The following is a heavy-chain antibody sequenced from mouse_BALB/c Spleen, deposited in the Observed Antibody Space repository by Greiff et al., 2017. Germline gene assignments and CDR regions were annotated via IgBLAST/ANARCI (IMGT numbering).Heavy chain of an antibody. CDR1: GFTFSSFG. CDR2: ISSGSSTI. Sequence: EVMLVESGGGLVQPGGSRKLSCAASGFTFSSFGMHWVRQAPEKGLEWVAYISSGSSTIYYADTVKGRFTISRDNPKNTLFLQMTSLRSEDTAMYYCARNYDYGYYAMDYWGQGTSVTVSS. D-gene: IGHD2-4*01. CDR3: ARNYDYGYYAMDY. V-gene: IGHV5-17*02. J-gene: IGHJ4*01.